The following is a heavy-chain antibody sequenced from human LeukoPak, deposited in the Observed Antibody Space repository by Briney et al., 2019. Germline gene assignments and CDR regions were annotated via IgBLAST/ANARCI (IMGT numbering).Heavy chain of an antibody. CDR3: ARDLYRIVVVPHYFDY. V-gene: IGHV3-7*01. D-gene: IGHD3-22*01. CDR2: IQQDGSDK. CDR1: GFTFSDYY. Sequence: GGSLRLSCAASGFTFSDYYMSWVRQAPGKGLEWVANIQQDGSDKYYVDSVKGRFTISRDNAKNSLYLQMNSLRAEDTAVYYCARDLYRIVVVPHYFDYWGQGTLVTVSS. J-gene: IGHJ4*02.